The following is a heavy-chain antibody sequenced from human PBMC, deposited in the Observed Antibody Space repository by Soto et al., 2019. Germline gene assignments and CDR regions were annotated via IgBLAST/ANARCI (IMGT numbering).Heavy chain of an antibody. V-gene: IGHV2-5*02. CDR2: IYWDDDR. Sequence: QITLKESGPTLVKPTQTLTLTCSFSGFSLSTRGVGVGWIRQPPGKALEWLALIYWDDDRRYSPSLKSRLTITKDTSKNQVVLTLTNRDPVDTATYYCARSIWVGELLWGQGTLVTVSS. D-gene: IGHD3-10*01. J-gene: IGHJ4*02. CDR1: GFSLSTRGVG. CDR3: ARSIWVGELL.